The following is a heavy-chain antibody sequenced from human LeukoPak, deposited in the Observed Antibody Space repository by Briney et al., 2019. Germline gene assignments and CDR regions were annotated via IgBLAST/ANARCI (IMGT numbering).Heavy chain of an antibody. Sequence: GRSLRLSCAASGFTFSSSEMHWVRQAPGKGLEWVSCISSSGDIIYCADSVKGRFTISRDNAKNSLYLQMNSLRAEDTAVYYCASGAQSDYWGQGTLVTVSS. D-gene: IGHD3-10*01. J-gene: IGHJ4*02. V-gene: IGHV3-48*03. CDR1: GFTFSSSE. CDR3: ASGAQSDY. CDR2: ISSSGDII.